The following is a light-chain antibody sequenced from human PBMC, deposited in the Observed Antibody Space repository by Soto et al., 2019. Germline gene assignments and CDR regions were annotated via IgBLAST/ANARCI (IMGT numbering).Light chain of an antibody. CDR1: SGHSSYA. V-gene: IGLV4-69*01. J-gene: IGLJ2*01. CDR3: QTWGTGLQV. CDR2: LNSDGSH. Sequence: QLVLTQSPSASASLGASVKLTCTLSSGHSSYAIAWHQQQPEKGPRYLMKLNSDGSHSKGDGIPDRLSGSSSGAQRYLTISRLHSEDDSDYYCQTWGTGLQVFGGGTQLTVL.